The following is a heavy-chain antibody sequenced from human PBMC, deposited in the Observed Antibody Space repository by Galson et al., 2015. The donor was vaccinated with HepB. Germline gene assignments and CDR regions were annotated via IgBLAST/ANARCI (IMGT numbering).Heavy chain of an antibody. J-gene: IGHJ6*02. CDR2: VSGYDDST. V-gene: IGHV1-18*01. Sequence: SVKVSCKASGYSFTNYGLSWVRQAPGQEPQWMGWVSGYDDSTNYAPKFQVRVSMTTDKSTDTAYLELRSLRHDDTAVYYCARDSRLELRLNNYYSYGMDVWGQGTAVTVSS. CDR1: GYSFTNYG. D-gene: IGHD1-7*01. CDR3: ARDSRLELRLNNYYSYGMDV.